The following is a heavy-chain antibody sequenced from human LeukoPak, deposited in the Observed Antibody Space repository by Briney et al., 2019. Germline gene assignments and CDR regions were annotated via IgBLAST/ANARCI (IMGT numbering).Heavy chain of an antibody. J-gene: IGHJ6*02. CDR3: ARDVVVVAATHHYYYYGMDV. CDR2: IYYSGGT. V-gene: IGHV4-59*01. D-gene: IGHD2-15*01. CDR1: GDSISSYY. Sequence: SETLSLTCTASGDSISSYYWSWIRQPPGKGLEWIGYIYYSGGTNYNPSLKSRVTISIDTSKNQFSLNLSSVTAADTAVCYCARDVVVVAATHHYYYYGMDVWGQGTTVTVSS.